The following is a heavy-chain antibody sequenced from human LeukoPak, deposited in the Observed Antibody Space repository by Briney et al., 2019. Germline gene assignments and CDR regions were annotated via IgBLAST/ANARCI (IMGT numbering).Heavy chain of an antibody. J-gene: IGHJ4*02. D-gene: IGHD6-13*01. V-gene: IGHV3-74*01. CDR2: INSDGSSR. Sequence: GGSLRLSCAASGFTFSNYWMHWVRQAPGKGLVWVSRINSDGSSRNYADSVKGRSTISRDNAKNTVHLQMNSLRAEDTAVYYCASASSHRIAAGGDYWGQGTLVTVSS. CDR1: GFTFSNYW. CDR3: ASASSHRIAAGGDY.